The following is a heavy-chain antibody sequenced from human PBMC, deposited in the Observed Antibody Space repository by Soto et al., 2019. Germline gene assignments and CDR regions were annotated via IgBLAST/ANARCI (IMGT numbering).Heavy chain of an antibody. J-gene: IGHJ6*02. CDR2: ISYDGSNK. Sequence: GXSLRLYCSASVFTFSNYGMHWVRKAPGKGLEWVAVISYDGSNKYYADSVKGRFTISRDNSKNTLYLQMNSLRAEDTAVYYCAKGWKYYYYYYAMDVWGQGTTVTVSS. CDR3: AKGWKYYYYYYAMDV. CDR1: VFTFSNYG. D-gene: IGHD1-1*01. V-gene: IGHV3-30*18.